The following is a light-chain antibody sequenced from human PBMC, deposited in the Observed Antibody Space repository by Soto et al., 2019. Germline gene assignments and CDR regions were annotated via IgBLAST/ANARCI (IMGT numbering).Light chain of an antibody. CDR1: SSDVGAYDF. V-gene: IGLV2-14*03. Sequence: QSVLTQPAAVSGSPGQSIXISCTGTSSDVGAYDFVSWYQQHPGKAPKLMIYEVSNRPSGVSNRFSGSKSVNTATLTISELQAEDEADYYCSSYTSSSTRVFGTGTKVTVL. J-gene: IGLJ1*01. CDR2: EVS. CDR3: SSYTSSSTRV.